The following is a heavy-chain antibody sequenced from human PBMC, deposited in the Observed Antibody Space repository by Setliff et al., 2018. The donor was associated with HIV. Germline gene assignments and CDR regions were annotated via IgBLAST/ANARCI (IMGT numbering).Heavy chain of an antibody. Sequence: GGSLRLSCAASGFTFSSAWMGWVRQAPAKGLEWVSSITNTSDYISYGDSVKGRFTISRDNSKNSLYLQMNSLRVEDTAVYYCARDYLYYNLYNGSPVYGMDVWGQGTTVTVSS. CDR2: ITNTSDYI. V-gene: IGHV3-21*01. CDR1: GFTFSSAW. J-gene: IGHJ6*02. CDR3: ARDYLYYNLYNGSPVYGMDV. D-gene: IGHD3-3*01.